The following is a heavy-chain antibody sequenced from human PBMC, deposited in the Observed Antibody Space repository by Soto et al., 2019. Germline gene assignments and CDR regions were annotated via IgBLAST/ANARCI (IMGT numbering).Heavy chain of an antibody. V-gene: IGHV3-23*01. Sequence: SCSASGFTFSSYAMSWVRQAPGKGLEWVSAISGSGGSTYYADSVKGRFTISRDNSKNTLYLQMNSLRAEDTAVYYCAKESPIWFGEPTQPGYFDYWGQGTLVTVSS. CDR2: ISGSGGST. CDR1: GFTFSSYA. J-gene: IGHJ4*02. D-gene: IGHD3-10*01. CDR3: AKESPIWFGEPTQPGYFDY.